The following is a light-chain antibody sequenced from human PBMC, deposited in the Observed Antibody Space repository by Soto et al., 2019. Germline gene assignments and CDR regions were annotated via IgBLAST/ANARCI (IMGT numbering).Light chain of an antibody. V-gene: IGKV3-20*01. J-gene: IGKJ1*01. CDR2: AAS. CDR3: QQYGSSPTT. Sequence: EIVLTQSPGTLSLSPGERATLSCRASQSVSSNYLVWYQQKPGQAPRLLIYAASSRATGIPDRFSGSGSGTDFTLTISRLEPEDFAVYFCQQYGSSPTTFGQGTKVDI. CDR1: QSVSSNY.